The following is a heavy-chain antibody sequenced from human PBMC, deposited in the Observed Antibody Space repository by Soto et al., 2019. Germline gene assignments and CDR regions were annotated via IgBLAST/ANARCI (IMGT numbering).Heavy chain of an antibody. CDR3: AKDKHIVVVTAIFRY. CDR2: ISGSGGST. Sequence: PGGSLRLSCAASGFTFSGYAVSWVRQAPGKGLEWVSAISGSGGSTYYADSVKGRFTISRDNSKNTLYLQMNSLRAEDTAVYYCAKDKHIVVVTAIFRYWGQGTLVTVSS. V-gene: IGHV3-23*01. D-gene: IGHD2-21*02. CDR1: GFTFSGYA. J-gene: IGHJ4*02.